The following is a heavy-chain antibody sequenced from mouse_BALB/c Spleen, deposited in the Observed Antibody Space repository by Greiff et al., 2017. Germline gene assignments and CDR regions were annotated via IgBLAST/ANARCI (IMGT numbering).Heavy chain of an antibody. CDR1: GFSLSTYGIG. V-gene: IGHV8-11*01. Sequence: SGPGILQPSQTLSLTCSFSGFSLSTYGIGVGWLRQPSGKGLEWLAHIWWNDNKYYNTALKSRLTISKDTSNNQVFLKIASVDTADTATYYCARIAGGDWYFDVWGAGTTVTVSS. CDR2: IWWNDNK. J-gene: IGHJ1*01. CDR3: ARIAGGDWYFDV.